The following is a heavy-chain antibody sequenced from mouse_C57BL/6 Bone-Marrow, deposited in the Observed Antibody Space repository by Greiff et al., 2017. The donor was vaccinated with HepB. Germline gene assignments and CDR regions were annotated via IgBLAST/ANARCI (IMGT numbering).Heavy chain of an antibody. D-gene: IGHD1-1*01. CDR1: GYTFTSYW. CDR3: ARWDYYGSSNY. Sequence: QVQLQQPGAELVKPGASVKMSCKASGYTFTSYWITWVKQRPGQGLEWIGDIYPGSGSTNYNEKFKSKATLTVDTSTSTAYMQLSSLTSEDAAVYYCARWDYYGSSNYWGQGTTLTVSS. V-gene: IGHV1-55*01. J-gene: IGHJ2*01. CDR2: IYPGSGST.